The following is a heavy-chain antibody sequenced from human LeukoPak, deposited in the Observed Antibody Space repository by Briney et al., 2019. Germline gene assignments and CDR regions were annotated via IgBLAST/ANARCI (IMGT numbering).Heavy chain of an antibody. V-gene: IGHV3-48*03. Sequence: GGSLRHSLAASGFTFSSYEINWVRQAPGKGLEWVSYISSSGSTIYYADSVKGRFTISRDNAKNSLYLQMNSLRAEDTAVYYCAREPGYSYGQYDHWGQGTLVTVSS. D-gene: IGHD5-18*01. CDR2: ISSSGSTI. CDR1: GFTFSSYE. J-gene: IGHJ5*02. CDR3: AREPGYSYGQYDH.